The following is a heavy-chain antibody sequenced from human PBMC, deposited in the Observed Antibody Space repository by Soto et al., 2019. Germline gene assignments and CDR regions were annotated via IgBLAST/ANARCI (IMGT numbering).Heavy chain of an antibody. CDR2: IIPIFGTA. V-gene: IGHV1-69*13. D-gene: IGHD4-17*01. CDR1: GGTFSSYA. CDR3: ARNPPYNLYDDYGGKLEPYNWFDP. Sequence: SVKVSCKASGGTFSSYAISWVRQAPGQGLEWMGGIIPIFGTANYAQKFQGRVTITADESTSTAYMELSSLRSEDTAVYYCARNPPYNLYDDYGGKLEPYNWFDPWG. J-gene: IGHJ5*02.